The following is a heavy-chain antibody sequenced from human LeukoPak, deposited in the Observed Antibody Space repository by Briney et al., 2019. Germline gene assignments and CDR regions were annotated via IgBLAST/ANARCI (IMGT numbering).Heavy chain of an antibody. Sequence: ASVKVSCKASGYSSTNYGISWVRQAPGQGLEWMGWIHIYRGNTNYAQKFQGRVTMTTDTSTSTVYMEVRGLRSDDTAMYYCARAPTVVTPSWDYYYYMDVWGKGTTVTVSS. D-gene: IGHD4-23*01. CDR3: ARAPTVVTPSWDYYYYMDV. V-gene: IGHV1-18*01. CDR2: IHIYRGNT. J-gene: IGHJ6*03. CDR1: GYSSTNYG.